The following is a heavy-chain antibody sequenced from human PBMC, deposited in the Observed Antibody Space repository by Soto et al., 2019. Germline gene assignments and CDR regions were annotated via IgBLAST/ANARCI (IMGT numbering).Heavy chain of an antibody. CDR1: GGSISSYY. D-gene: IGHD2-15*01. J-gene: IGHJ5*02. CDR3: ARGLSIVVVVAATEGIYNWFDP. CDR2: IYYSGST. V-gene: IGHV4-59*12. Sequence: PSETLSLTCTVSGGSISSYYWSWIRQPPGKGLEWIGYIYYSGSTNYNPSLKSRVTISVDTSKNQFSLKLSSVTAADTAVYYCARGLSIVVVVAATEGIYNWFDPRGQGTLVTVS.